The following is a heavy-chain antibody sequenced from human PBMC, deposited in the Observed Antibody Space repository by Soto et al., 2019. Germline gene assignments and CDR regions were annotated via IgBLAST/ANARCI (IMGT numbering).Heavy chain of an antibody. CDR3: ARDGEVTSTRPRGAFDI. V-gene: IGHV1-69*01. J-gene: IGHJ3*02. Sequence: QVQLVQSGAEVKKPGSSVKVSCKASGGTFSSYTFSWVRQAPGQGLEWMGGIVPLFGTTNDAKIFQGRVTISAAESTSTVYMELSSLRSEDSAMYYCARDGEVTSTRPRGAFDIWGQGTVITVSS. CDR1: GGTFSSYT. D-gene: IGHD6-6*01. CDR2: IVPLFGTT.